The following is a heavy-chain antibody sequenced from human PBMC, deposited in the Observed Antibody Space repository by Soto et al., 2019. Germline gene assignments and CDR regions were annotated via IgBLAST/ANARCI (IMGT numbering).Heavy chain of an antibody. D-gene: IGHD3-22*01. J-gene: IGHJ5*02. CDR1: GDTFTKYD. CDR3: ARWAYYYDSSGYS. Sequence: ASVKVSCKAPGDTFTKYDINWVRQASGQGLEWMGWMNPYTGNADYAQKFQGRVTMARNTSISTAYMELSGLTSEDTAVYYCARWAYYYDSSGYSWGQGXPVTVYS. V-gene: IGHV1-8*01. CDR2: MNPYTGNA.